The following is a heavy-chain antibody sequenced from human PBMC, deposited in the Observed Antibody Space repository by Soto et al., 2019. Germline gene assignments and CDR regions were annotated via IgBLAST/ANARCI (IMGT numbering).Heavy chain of an antibody. CDR3: AKDLGGGYVY. V-gene: IGHV3-23*01. CDR1: GFTFSSYS. D-gene: IGHD5-12*01. CDR2: ISGSGGVT. J-gene: IGHJ4*02. Sequence: PGGSLRLSCAASGFTFSSYSMNWVRQAPGKGLEWVSIISGSGGVTSYADSVKGRFTISRDNSKNTLYLQMNSLRAEDTAVYYCAKDLGGGYVYWGQGTLVTVSS.